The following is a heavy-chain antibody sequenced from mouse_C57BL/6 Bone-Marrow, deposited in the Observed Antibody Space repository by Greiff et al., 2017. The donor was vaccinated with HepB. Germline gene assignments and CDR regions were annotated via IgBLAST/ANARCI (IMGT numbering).Heavy chain of an antibody. J-gene: IGHJ1*03. CDR2: IYPRSGNT. CDR3: ARGGDYYGSSRYFDV. D-gene: IGHD1-1*01. Sequence: QVQLKESGAELARPGASVKLSCKASGYTFTSYGISWVKQRTGRGLEWIGEIYPRSGNTYYNEKFKGKATLTADKSSSTAYMELRSLTSEDSAVYFCARGGDYYGSSRYFDVWGTGTTVTVSS. V-gene: IGHV1-81*01. CDR1: GYTFTSYG.